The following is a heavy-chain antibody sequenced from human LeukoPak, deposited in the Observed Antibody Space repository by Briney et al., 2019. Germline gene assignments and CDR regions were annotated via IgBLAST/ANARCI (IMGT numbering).Heavy chain of an antibody. J-gene: IGHJ4*02. V-gene: IGHV4-61*02. CDR3: ARQLPPMV. CDR2: IYTSGST. D-gene: IGHD5-24*01. CDR1: GGSISSGSYY. Sequence: SQTLSLTCTVSGGSISSGSYYWSWIRQPAGKGLEWIGRIYTSGSTNYNPSLKSRVTISVDTSKNQFSLKLSSVTAADTAVYYCARQLPPMVWGRGTLVTVSS.